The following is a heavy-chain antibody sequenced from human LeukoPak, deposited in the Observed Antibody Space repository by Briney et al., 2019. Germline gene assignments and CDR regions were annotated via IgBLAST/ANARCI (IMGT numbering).Heavy chain of an antibody. CDR2: IKSKTGGGTT. V-gene: IGHV3-15*01. CDR3: TLGWAAGGYY. J-gene: IGHJ4*02. CDR1: GFTFSSYS. Sequence: GGSLRLSCAASGFTFSSYSMSWVRQAPGKGLEWVGRIKSKTGGGTTDYAAPVKGRFTISRDDSKNTLYLQMNSLKTEDTAVYYCTLGWAAGGYYWGQGTLVTVSS. D-gene: IGHD6-13*01.